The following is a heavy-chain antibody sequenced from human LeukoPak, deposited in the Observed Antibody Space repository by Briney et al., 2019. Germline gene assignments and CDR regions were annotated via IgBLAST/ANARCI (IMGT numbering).Heavy chain of an antibody. CDR3: ARPYYYDSRIDP. Sequence: SQTLSLTCTVSGGSISSGDYYWSWIRQPPGKGLEWIAYMYYSGSTYYNPSLKSRVTMSADTSKNQLSLKLSSVTAADTAVYYCARPYYYDSRIDPWGQRILVTVSS. V-gene: IGHV4-30-4*01. CDR2: MYYSGST. D-gene: IGHD3-22*01. CDR1: GGSISSGDYY. J-gene: IGHJ5*02.